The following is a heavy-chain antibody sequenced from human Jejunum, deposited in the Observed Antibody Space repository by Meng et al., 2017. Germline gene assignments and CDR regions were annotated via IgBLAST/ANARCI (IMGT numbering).Heavy chain of an antibody. D-gene: IGHD3-16*01. CDR3: ARRSLGEMSGDPDY. V-gene: IGHV7-4-1*02. Sequence: QVQLVQSGSELKNPGASVTVSCKASGYSFMTYALNWVRQAPGQGLEWMGWINTYSGSPTYAQGFTGRFVFSLDTSVGTAYLQINNLQSDDTAVYYCARRSLGEMSGDPDYWGQGTLVTVSS. J-gene: IGHJ4*02. CDR2: INTYSGSP. CDR1: GYSFMTYA.